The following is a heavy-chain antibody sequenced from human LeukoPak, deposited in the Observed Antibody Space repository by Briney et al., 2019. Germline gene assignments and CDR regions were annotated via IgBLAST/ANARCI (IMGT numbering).Heavy chain of an antibody. CDR2: IYHSGST. V-gene: IGHV4-38-2*01. CDR3: ARSYWYFDL. Sequence: PSETLSLTCAVSGYSISSGYYWDWIRQPPGKGLEWIGSIYHSGSTYYNPSLKSRVTISVDTSKNQFSLKLSSVTAADTAVYYCARSYWYFDLWGRGTLVTVSS. J-gene: IGHJ2*01. CDR1: GYSISSGYY.